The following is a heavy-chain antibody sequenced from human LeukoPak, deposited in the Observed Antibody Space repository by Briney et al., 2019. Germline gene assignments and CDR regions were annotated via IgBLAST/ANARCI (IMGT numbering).Heavy chain of an antibody. Sequence: GGSLRLSCAASGMTFSSHWMSWVRQAPGKGLEWVANIKSDGSEKYYLDSVKGRFTISRDNAKNPLYLQMNSLRAEDSAVYYCARDPYFGELSPYLYYYYMDVWGKGTTVTISS. CDR3: ARDPYFGELSPYLYYYYMDV. J-gene: IGHJ6*03. CDR1: GMTFSSHW. V-gene: IGHV3-7*01. CDR2: IKSDGSEK. D-gene: IGHD3-10*01.